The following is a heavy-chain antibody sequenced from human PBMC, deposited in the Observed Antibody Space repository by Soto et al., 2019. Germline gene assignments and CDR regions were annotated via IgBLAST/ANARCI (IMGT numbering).Heavy chain of an antibody. CDR3: PGELASGN. D-gene: IGHD2-21*01. CDR1: GFTVSTYG. J-gene: IGHJ1*01. Sequence: QVQLVESGGGVVQPGRSLRLSCAVSGFTVSTYGMHWVRQAPGKWLEWVAVITRDGGTKYYADSVKGRFTISRDKSRNTMIMEMNNQRGEDMAVYYCPGELASGNWGQGTMVTVSS. CDR2: ITRDGGTK. V-gene: IGHV3-30*03.